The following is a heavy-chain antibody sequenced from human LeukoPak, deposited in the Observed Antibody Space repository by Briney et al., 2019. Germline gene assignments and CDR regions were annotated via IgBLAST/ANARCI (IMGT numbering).Heavy chain of an antibody. CDR1: GFTFSSYA. CDR2: ISGSGGST. D-gene: IGHD3-3*01. Sequence: LPGGSLRLSCAASGFTFSSYAMHWVRQAPGKGLEWVSAISGSGGSTYYADSVKGRFTISRDNSKNTLYLQMNSLRAEDTAVYYCAKDRGTIFGVDPNLADYWGQGTLVTVSS. CDR3: AKDRGTIFGVDPNLADY. V-gene: IGHV3-23*01. J-gene: IGHJ4*02.